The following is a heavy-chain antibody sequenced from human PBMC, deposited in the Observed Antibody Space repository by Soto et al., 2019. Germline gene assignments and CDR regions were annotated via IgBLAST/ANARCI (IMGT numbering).Heavy chain of an antibody. V-gene: IGHV1-18*01. CDR1: GYTFTSYA. D-gene: IGHD2-8*02. CDR3: ARGGRMGGGVTYYGMYV. CDR2: ISAYNGNT. J-gene: IGHJ6*02. Sequence: ASVKVSCKASGYTFTSYAISWVRQAPGQGLEWMGWISAYNGNTNYAQKLQGRVTMTTDTSTTTAYMELRSLRSDDTAVYYCARGGRMGGGVTYYGMYVWGQGTTVTVS.